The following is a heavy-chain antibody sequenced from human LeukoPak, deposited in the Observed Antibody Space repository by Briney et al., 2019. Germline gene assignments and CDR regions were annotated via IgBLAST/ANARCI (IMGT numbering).Heavy chain of an antibody. CDR3: ARGPYGRFDY. J-gene: IGHJ4*02. CDR2: INHSGST. CDR1: GGSFSGYY. Sequence: SETLSLTCAVYGGSFSGYYWSWIRQPPGKGLEWIGEINHSGSTHYNPSLKSRVTISVDTSKNQFSLKLSSVTAADTAVYYCARGPYGRFDYWGQGTLVTVSS. D-gene: IGHD4-17*01. V-gene: IGHV4-34*01.